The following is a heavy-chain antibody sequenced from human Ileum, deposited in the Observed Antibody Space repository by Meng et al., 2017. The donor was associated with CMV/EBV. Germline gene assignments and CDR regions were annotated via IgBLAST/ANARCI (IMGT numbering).Heavy chain of an antibody. V-gene: IGHV4-61*01. CDR2: IYYIGST. J-gene: IGHJ3*02. CDR3: ARNRTDNAAFDI. D-gene: IGHD2-8*01. CDR1: GGSVGNGYHY. Sequence: TFSGGSVGNGYHYWGWIRQPPGKPLEWLGSIYYIGSTSYNPSLKHRLTLSIDRSRNEFSLELRSVTATDTAVYFCARNRTDNAAFDIWGRGTLVTVSS.